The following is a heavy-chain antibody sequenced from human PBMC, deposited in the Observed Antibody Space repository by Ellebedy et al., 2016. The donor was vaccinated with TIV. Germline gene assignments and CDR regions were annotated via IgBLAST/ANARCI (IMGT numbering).Heavy chain of an antibody. CDR1: GFTFSAYS. Sequence: PGGSLRLSCAASGFTFSAYSMNWVRQAPGKGLQWVSSISTTSDFIYYADSVKGRFTISRDNAKNSLFLQMEGLRAEDTAMYYCARDPMTLARGMDVWGHGTSVTVSS. CDR3: ARDPMTLARGMDV. D-gene: IGHD3/OR15-3a*01. CDR2: ISTTSDFI. J-gene: IGHJ6*02. V-gene: IGHV3-21*01.